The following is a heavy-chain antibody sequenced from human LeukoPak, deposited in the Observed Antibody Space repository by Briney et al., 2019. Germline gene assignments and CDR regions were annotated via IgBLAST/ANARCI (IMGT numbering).Heavy chain of an antibody. CDR2: IYTSGST. CDR1: GGSISSGSYY. D-gene: IGHD2-15*01. CDR3: ATVDCSGGSCYIGDY. Sequence: PSETLSLTCTVSGGSISSGSYYWSWIRQPAGKGLEWIGRIYTSGSTNYNPSLKSRVTMSVDTSKNQFSLKLSSVTAADTAVYYCATVDCSGGSCYIGDYWGQGTLVTVSS. J-gene: IGHJ4*02. V-gene: IGHV4-61*02.